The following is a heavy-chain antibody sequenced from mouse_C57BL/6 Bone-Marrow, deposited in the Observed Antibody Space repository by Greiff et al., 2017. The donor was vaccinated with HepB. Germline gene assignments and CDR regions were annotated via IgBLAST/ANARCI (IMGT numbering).Heavy chain of an antibody. J-gene: IGHJ1*03. Sequence: QVQLQQSGSELRSPGSSVKLSCKDFDSEVFPLAYMSWVRQKPGHGFEWIGGILPSIGRTIYGEKFEDKATLDADTLSNTAYLELNSLTSEDSAIYYCARRNLYSGYFDVWGTGTTVTVSS. D-gene: IGHD1-1*01. CDR2: ILPSIGRT. CDR3: ARRNLYSGYFDV. CDR1: DSEVFPLAY. V-gene: IGHV15-2*01.